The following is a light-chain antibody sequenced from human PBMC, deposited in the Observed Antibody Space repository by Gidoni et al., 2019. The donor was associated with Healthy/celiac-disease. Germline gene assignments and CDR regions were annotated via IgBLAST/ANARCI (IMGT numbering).Light chain of an antibody. J-gene: IGLJ2*01. Sequence: SYVLTQPPSVSVAPGKATRITWGGNNIGSKSVHGYQQKPGQAPVLVVYDDSDRPSGIPERFSGSNSGNTATLTISRVEAGDEADYYCQVWDSSSDHSVFGGGTTLTVL. V-gene: IGLV3-21*03. CDR1: NIGSKS. CDR3: QVWDSSSDHSV. CDR2: DDS.